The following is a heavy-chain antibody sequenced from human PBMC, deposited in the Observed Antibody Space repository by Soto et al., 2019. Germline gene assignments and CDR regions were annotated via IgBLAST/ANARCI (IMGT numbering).Heavy chain of an antibody. Sequence: PGGSLRLSCAASGFTFSSYGMHWVRQAPGKTRSYATAYAESVKGRFTISRDDSKNTAYLQMNSLKTEDTAVYYCTSQYRYDSSGYSGYWGQGTLVTVSS. D-gene: IGHD3-22*01. J-gene: IGHJ4*02. CDR3: TSQYRYDSSGYSGY. V-gene: IGHV3-73*01. CDR2: KTRSYAT. CDR1: GFTFSSYG.